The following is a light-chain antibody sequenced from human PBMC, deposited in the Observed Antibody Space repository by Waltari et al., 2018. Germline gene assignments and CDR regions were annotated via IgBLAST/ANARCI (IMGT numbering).Light chain of an antibody. J-gene: IGKJ1*01. CDR2: GAS. Sequence: EIVLTQSPGTLSLSPGERATLSCRASQSISSSYLAWYQQKPGQAPRLLIYGASSRATGIPDRFSGSGSGTDFTLTISRLEPEDFAVYYCQLHGSSHTWTFGQGTKVEIK. CDR3: QLHGSSHTWT. V-gene: IGKV3-20*01. CDR1: QSISSSY.